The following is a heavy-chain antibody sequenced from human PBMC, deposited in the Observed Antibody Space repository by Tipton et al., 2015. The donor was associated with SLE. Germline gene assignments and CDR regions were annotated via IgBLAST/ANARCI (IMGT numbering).Heavy chain of an antibody. CDR1: GGSIRSYY. J-gene: IGHJ6*03. V-gene: IGHV4-59*12. Sequence: TLSLTCSVSGGSIRSYYWSWIRQTPEKGLEWIASIYHSGSTNYNPSLKSRVTISVDTSKNQFSLKLSSVTAADTAVYYCARGGVGATGLGYYMDVWGKGTTVTVSS. D-gene: IGHD1-26*01. CDR2: IYHSGST. CDR3: ARGGVGATGLGYYMDV.